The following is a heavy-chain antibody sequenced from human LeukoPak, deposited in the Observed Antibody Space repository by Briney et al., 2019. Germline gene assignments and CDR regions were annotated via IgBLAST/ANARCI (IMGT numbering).Heavy chain of an antibody. Sequence: SETLSLTCTVSGDSISSYYWSWIRQPPGKGLEWIGSIYYSGSTYYNPSLKSRVTLSVDTSKNQFSLNLTSVTAADTAVYYCARERYYYGGKTWFDPWGQGTLVTVSS. V-gene: IGHV4-59*12. CDR2: IYYSGST. CDR3: ARERYYYGGKTWFDP. CDR1: GDSISSYY. J-gene: IGHJ5*02. D-gene: IGHD4-23*01.